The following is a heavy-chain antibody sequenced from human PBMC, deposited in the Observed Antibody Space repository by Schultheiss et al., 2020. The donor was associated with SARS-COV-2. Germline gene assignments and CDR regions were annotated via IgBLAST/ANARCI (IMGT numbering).Heavy chain of an antibody. CDR2: INHSGST. Sequence: SETLSLTCTVSGGSISSGSYYWSWIRQPAGKGLEWIGEINHSGSTNYNPSLKSRVTISVDTSKNQFSLKLSSVTAADTAVYYCARLPAAAGTGFYYWGQGTLVTVSS. CDR1: GGSISSGSYY. CDR3: ARLPAAAGTGFYY. J-gene: IGHJ4*02. V-gene: IGHV4-61*10. D-gene: IGHD6-13*01.